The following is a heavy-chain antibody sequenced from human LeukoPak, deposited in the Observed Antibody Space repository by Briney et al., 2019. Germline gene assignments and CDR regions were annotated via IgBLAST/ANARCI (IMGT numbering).Heavy chain of an antibody. CDR2: IIPIFGTA. Sequence: GASVEVSCKASGGTFSSYAISWVRQAPGQGREWMGGIIPIFGTANYAQKFQGRVTITADESTSTAYMELSSLRSEDTAVYYCARGGDSSSITTYYYYYYMDVWGKGTTVTVSS. CDR3: ARGGDSSSITTYYYYYYMDV. CDR1: GGTFSSYA. V-gene: IGHV1-69*13. J-gene: IGHJ6*03. D-gene: IGHD6-13*01.